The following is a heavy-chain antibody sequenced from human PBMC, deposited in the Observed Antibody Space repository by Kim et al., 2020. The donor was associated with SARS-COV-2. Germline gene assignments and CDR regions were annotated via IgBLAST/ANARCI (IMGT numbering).Heavy chain of an antibody. Sequence: STIYYAESVKGRFTISRDNAKNSLYLQMNSLRAEDTAVYYCARDYGGNLGYWGQGTLVTVSS. V-gene: IGHV3-48*01. D-gene: IGHD4-17*01. J-gene: IGHJ4*02. CDR3: ARDYGGNLGY. CDR2: STI.